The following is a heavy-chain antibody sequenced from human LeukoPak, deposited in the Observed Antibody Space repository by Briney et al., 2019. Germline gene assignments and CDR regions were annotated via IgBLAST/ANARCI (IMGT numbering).Heavy chain of an antibody. CDR1: GYTFTSYG. CDR2: ISAYNGNT. Sequence: GASVKVSCKASGYTFTSYGISWVRQAPGQGLEWMGWISAYNGNTNYAQKLQGRVTMTTDTSTSTAYMELRSLRSDDTAVYYCAREPPFGYTDYYYYYGMDVWGQGTTVTVSS. D-gene: IGHD5-12*01. V-gene: IGHV1-18*01. J-gene: IGHJ6*02. CDR3: AREPPFGYTDYYYYYGMDV.